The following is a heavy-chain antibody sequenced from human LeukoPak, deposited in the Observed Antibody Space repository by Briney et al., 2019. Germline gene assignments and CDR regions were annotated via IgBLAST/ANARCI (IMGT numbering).Heavy chain of an antibody. CDR1: GYNFDSQW. CDR2: IYPGDSDT. CDR3: ARHDGSGPFDY. Sequence: GESLKISCKSSGYNFDSQWIGWVRQMPGKGLEWMGIIYPGDSDTKYSPSFEGQVTMSADKSISTAYLQWRSLKASDTAIYYCARHDGSGPFDYWGQGTLVTVSS. V-gene: IGHV5-51*01. J-gene: IGHJ4*02. D-gene: IGHD1-1*01.